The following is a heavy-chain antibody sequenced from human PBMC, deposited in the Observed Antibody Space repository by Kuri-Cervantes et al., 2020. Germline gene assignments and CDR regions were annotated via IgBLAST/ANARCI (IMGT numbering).Heavy chain of an antibody. Sequence: GESLKISCAASGFTFSSYAMSWVRQAPGKGLEWVSAISGSGGSTYYADSVKGRFTISRGNSKNTLYLQMNSLRAEDTAVYYCAKDEDGNGYRVYFDYWGQGTLVTVSS. V-gene: IGHV3-23*01. CDR2: ISGSGGST. D-gene: IGHD5-24*01. CDR3: AKDEDGNGYRVYFDY. J-gene: IGHJ4*02. CDR1: GFTFSSYA.